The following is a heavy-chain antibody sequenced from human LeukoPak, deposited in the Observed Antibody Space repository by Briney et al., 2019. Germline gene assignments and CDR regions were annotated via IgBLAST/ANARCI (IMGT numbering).Heavy chain of an antibody. CDR1: GIHFKRHW. J-gene: IGHJ4*02. V-gene: IGHV3-7*04. Sequence: GALKPSLGGSGIHFKRHWMSLVPQAPGKGAGGVANKKQDGSDKYYVGSVKGRFTISRDNAKNSLYLQMNSLRAEDTAVYYCARDPYDSSWGLCYFDYWGQGNLVTVSS. D-gene: IGHD3-22*01. CDR2: KKQDGSDK. CDR3: ARDPYDSSWGLCYFDY.